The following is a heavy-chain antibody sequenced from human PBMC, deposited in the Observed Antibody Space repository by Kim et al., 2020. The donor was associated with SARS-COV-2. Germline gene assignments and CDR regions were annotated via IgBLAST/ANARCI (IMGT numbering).Heavy chain of an antibody. CDR2: ISASGYSK. J-gene: IGHJ4*02. CDR3: AKGGSVGYCSGTDCQYPDS. D-gene: IGHD6-19*01. Sequence: GGSLRLSCAVSGFTFSSYAMSWVRQAPGKGLEWVSGISASGYSKYYADSVKGRFIISRDNSRNTLWLQMNSLRDEDTAVYHCAKGGSVGYCSGTDCQYPDSWGQGTLVTVSS. CDR1: GFTFSSYA. V-gene: IGHV3-23*01.